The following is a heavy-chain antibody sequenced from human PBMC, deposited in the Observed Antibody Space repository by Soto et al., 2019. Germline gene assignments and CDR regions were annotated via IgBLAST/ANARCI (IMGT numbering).Heavy chain of an antibody. CDR2: INPNSGGT. CDR3: ARALGWRXGDIGGMDV. Sequence: ASVKVSCKASGYTFTGYYMHWVRQAPGQGLEWMGWINPNSGGTNYAQKFQGWVTMTRDTSISTAYMELSRLRSDDTAVYYCARALGWRXGDIGGMDVWGQGTXVTXSS. D-gene: IGHD3-10*01. J-gene: IGHJ6*02. V-gene: IGHV1-2*04. CDR1: GYTFTGYY.